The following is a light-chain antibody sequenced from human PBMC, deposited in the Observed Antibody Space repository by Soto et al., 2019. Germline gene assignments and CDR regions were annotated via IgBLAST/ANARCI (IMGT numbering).Light chain of an antibody. CDR2: GAS. CDR1: QGVSRK. Sequence: EIVMTQSPATLSVAPGERVTFSCRASQGVSRKLAWYQHKPGQAPRLLISGASTGATGIPARFSGSGSGTEFTLTISSLQSEDFAIYYCQQYHTWPIAFGGGTKVEIK. J-gene: IGKJ4*01. V-gene: IGKV3-15*01. CDR3: QQYHTWPIA.